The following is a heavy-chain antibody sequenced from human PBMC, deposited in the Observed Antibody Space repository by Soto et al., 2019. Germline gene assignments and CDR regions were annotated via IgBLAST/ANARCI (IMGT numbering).Heavy chain of an antibody. CDR2: ISLYSDGT. CDR3: ARVVPGAEAWFGP. Sequence: QVRLVQSGGEVKRPGASVKVSCKTSGYTFSNYGITWVRQAPGQPLEWLGWISLYSDGTNYAQKVQGRVSMTTDTSTTTAYMELRSLRSDDTAVYYCARVVPGAEAWFGPWGQGTLVTVSS. V-gene: IGHV1-18*01. CDR1: GYTFSNYG. D-gene: IGHD2-2*01. J-gene: IGHJ5*02.